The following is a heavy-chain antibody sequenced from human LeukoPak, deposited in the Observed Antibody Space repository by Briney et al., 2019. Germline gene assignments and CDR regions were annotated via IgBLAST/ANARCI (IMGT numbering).Heavy chain of an antibody. CDR3: ARDADPLTYYYDSSGYYFDY. CDR2: IIPIFGTA. CDR1: GGTFISYA. D-gene: IGHD3-22*01. V-gene: IGHV1-69*06. Sequence: VASVKVSFKASGGTFISYAISWVRQAPGQGLEWMGRIIPIFGTANYAQKFQGRVTITADKSTSTAYMELSSLRSEDTAVYYCARDADPLTYYYDSSGYYFDYWGQGTLVTVSS. J-gene: IGHJ4*02.